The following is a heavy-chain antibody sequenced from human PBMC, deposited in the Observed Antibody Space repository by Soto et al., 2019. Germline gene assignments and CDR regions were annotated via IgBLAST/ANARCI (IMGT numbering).Heavy chain of an antibody. D-gene: IGHD2-2*01. CDR1: GFTFSSYS. Sequence: GGSLRLSCAASGFTFSSYSMNWVRQAPGKGLEWVSSISSSSSYIYYADSVKGRFTISRDNAKNSLYLQMNSLRAEDTAVYYCARVPIDIVVVPAAFDYWGQGTLVTVSS. J-gene: IGHJ4*02. CDR3: ARVPIDIVVVPAAFDY. CDR2: ISSSSSYI. V-gene: IGHV3-21*01.